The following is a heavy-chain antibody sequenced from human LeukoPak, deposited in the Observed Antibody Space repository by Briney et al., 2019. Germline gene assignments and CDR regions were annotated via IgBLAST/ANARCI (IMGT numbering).Heavy chain of an antibody. J-gene: IGHJ6*02. Sequence: SETLSLTCTVSGGSISSYYWSWIRQPPGKGLEWIGYIYYSGSTNYNPSLKSRVTISVDTSKNQFSLKLSSVTAADTAVYYCALSTLWFGDLVGMDVWGQGTTVTVSS. CDR1: GGSISSYY. D-gene: IGHD3-10*01. CDR3: ALSTLWFGDLVGMDV. CDR2: IYYSGST. V-gene: IGHV4-59*12.